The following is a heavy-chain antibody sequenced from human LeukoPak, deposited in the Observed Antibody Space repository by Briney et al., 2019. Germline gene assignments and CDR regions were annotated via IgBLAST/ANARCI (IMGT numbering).Heavy chain of an antibody. V-gene: IGHV4-39*07. D-gene: IGHD2-2*01. CDR1: GGSISSSSYY. J-gene: IGHJ5*02. Sequence: SETLSLTCTVSGGSISSSSYYWGWIRQPPGKGLEWIASIYYSGSTNYHPSLTSRATISVDTSKNQFSRKLSSVTAADTAVYYCARGSKAPRYCSSTSCHNWFDPWGQGTLVTVSS. CDR2: IYYSGST. CDR3: ARGSKAPRYCSSTSCHNWFDP.